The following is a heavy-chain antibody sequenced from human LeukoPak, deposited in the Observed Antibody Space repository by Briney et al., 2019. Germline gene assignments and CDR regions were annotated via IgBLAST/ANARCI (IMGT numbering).Heavy chain of an antibody. D-gene: IGHD3-22*01. J-gene: IGHJ4*02. CDR2: ISSSSSTI. CDR1: GFTFSSYS. V-gene: IGHV3-48*01. CDR3: AKVPYSSGSVEEVFDY. Sequence: PGGSLRLSCAASGFTFSSYSMNWVRQAPGKGLEWVSYISSSSSTIYYADSVKGRFTISRDNSKNTLYLQMNSLRAEDTAVYYCAKVPYSSGSVEEVFDYWGRGTLVTVSS.